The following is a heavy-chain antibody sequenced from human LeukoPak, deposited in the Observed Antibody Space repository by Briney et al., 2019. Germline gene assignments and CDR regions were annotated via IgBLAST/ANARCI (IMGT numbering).Heavy chain of an antibody. CDR2: ISGSGGST. Sequence: GGSLRLSCAASGFTFSSYAMSWVRQAPGKGLEWVSAISGSGGSTYYADSVKGRFTISRDNSKNTLYLQMNSLRAEDTAVYYCAKAVLLWFGELFPFDYWGQGTLATVSS. CDR1: GFTFSSYA. D-gene: IGHD3-10*01. J-gene: IGHJ4*02. CDR3: AKAVLLWFGELFPFDY. V-gene: IGHV3-23*01.